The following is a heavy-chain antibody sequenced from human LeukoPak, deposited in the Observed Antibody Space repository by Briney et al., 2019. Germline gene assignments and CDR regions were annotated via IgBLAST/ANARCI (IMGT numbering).Heavy chain of an antibody. CDR1: GSSINSSDYY. D-gene: IGHD5-24*01. CDR3: ARHATSSTSGPPYDY. Sequence: KTSETLSLTCTVSGSSINSSDYYWGWIRQPPGKGLDWIGSIYHSGSMYASLKSRVTISVDTSKNQFSLKMSSVTAADTAVYYCARHATSSTSGPPYDYWGQGTLVTVSS. V-gene: IGHV4-39*01. CDR2: IYHSGSM. J-gene: IGHJ4*02.